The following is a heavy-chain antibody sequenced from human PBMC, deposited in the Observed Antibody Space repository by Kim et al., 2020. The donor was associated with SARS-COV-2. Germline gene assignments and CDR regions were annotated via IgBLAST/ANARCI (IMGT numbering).Heavy chain of an antibody. D-gene: IGHD3-22*01. Sequence: GGSLRLSCAASGFTFSSYAMSWVRQAPGKGLEWVSAISGSGGSTYYADSVKGRFTISRDNSKNTLYLQMNSLRAEDTAVYYCAKDPSDYYEGDGMDVWGQGTTVTVSS. V-gene: IGHV3-23*01. CDR1: GFTFSSYA. CDR2: ISGSGGST. J-gene: IGHJ6*02. CDR3: AKDPSDYYEGDGMDV.